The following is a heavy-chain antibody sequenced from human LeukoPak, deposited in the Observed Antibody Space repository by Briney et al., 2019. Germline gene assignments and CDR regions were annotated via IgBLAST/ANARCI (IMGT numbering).Heavy chain of an antibody. V-gene: IGHV4-31*03. CDR3: AIPYCTGISSLDFFNM. D-gene: IGHD2-8*02. CDR1: GVSVRDGRYY. CDR2: KYYSVSA. Sequence: SQTLSLTCNVSGVSVRDGRYYWPWIRQHPGKGLEWVGYKYYSVSAKYNPPLKSRLTISIDTSKNQFSLQLSSVNAAHTGTDYCAIPYCTGISSLDFFNMWGQGTRVTVSS. J-gene: IGHJ3*02.